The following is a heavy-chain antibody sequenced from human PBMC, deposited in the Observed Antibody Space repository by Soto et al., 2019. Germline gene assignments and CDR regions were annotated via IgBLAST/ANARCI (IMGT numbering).Heavy chain of an antibody. Sequence: QVQLVQSGAEVKKPGSSVKVSCKASGGTFSPYTINWVLQAPGQGLEWMGRIIPFHGVTNYAQKFQARVTITADKSTSTAYMELSGLRFEDTAMYYCTRDWEITVSTWSFGGFWGRGTLVTVSS. CDR2: IIPFHGVT. D-gene: IGHD3-10*01. J-gene: IGHJ4*02. V-gene: IGHV1-69*08. CDR1: GGTFSPYT. CDR3: TRDWEITVSTWSFGGF.